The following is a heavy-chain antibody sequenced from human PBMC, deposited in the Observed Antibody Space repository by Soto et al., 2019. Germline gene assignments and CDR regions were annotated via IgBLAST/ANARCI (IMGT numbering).Heavy chain of an antibody. J-gene: IGHJ5*02. CDR3: AREYLRWFDP. CDR2: MYHTGTS. V-gene: IGHV4-59*01. Sequence: PSETLSVTSTFSADSITKSYWSWIRQPPGQGLEWVGYMYHTGTSTYNPSLKSRVAMSMDTSKRQISLKLTSVTAADTAVYYCAREYLRWFDPWGHGTMVTVSS. CDR1: ADSITKSY.